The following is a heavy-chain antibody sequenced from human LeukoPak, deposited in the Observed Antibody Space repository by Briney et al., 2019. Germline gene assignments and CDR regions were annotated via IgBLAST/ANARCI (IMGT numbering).Heavy chain of an antibody. V-gene: IGHV3-23*01. Sequence: PGGSLRLSCAASGLTFSSHAMSWVRQAPGKGLEWVSAISGSGGSTYYADSVKGRFTISRDNSKNTLYLQMNSLRAEDTAVYYCAKLFPSYYYGSGSYYWGQGTLVTVSS. D-gene: IGHD3-10*01. CDR2: ISGSGGST. J-gene: IGHJ4*02. CDR1: GLTFSSHA. CDR3: AKLFPSYYYGSGSYY.